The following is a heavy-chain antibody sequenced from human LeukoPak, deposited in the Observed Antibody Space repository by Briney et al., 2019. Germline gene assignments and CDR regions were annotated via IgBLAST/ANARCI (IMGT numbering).Heavy chain of an antibody. D-gene: IGHD5-24*01. J-gene: IGHJ4*02. CDR3: ARGEEKATITALDS. V-gene: IGHV3-21*01. CDR2: ISSSSSYI. CDR1: GFTFSNYD. Sequence: GGSLRLSCAASGFTFSNYDMHWVRQAPGQGLEWVSAISSSSSYIYYADSVKGRFTISRDNAENSLYLQMNSLRAVDTAVYFCARGEEKATITALDSWGQGTLVSVSS.